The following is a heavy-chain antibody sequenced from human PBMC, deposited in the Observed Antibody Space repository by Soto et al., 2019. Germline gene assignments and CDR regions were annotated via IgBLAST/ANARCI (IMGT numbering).Heavy chain of an antibody. CDR1: GYTFTSYD. CDR2: MNPNSGNT. J-gene: IGHJ5*02. D-gene: IGHD2-2*01. V-gene: IGHV1-8*01. CDR3: ARDSWALGYCSSTSCPGRNWFDP. Sequence: ASVKVSCKASGYTFTSYDINWVRQATGQGLEWMGWMNPNSGNTGYAQKFQGRVTMTRNTSISTVYMELSSLRSEDTAVYYCARDSWALGYCSSTSCPGRNWFDPWGQGTLVTVSS.